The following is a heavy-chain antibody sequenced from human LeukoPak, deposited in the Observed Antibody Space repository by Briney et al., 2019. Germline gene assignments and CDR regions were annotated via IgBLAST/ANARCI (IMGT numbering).Heavy chain of an antibody. CDR3: AKDRRYYGSGSYSPPDY. J-gene: IGHJ4*02. CDR1: GFTFSSYA. Sequence: GGSLRLSCAASGFTFSSYAMSWVRQAPGKGLKWVSTINDNGAGTYYADSVKGRFTISRDNSYNTVSLQMNSLRDEDTGVYYCAKDRRYYGSGSYSPPDYWGQGTLVTVSS. V-gene: IGHV3-23*01. D-gene: IGHD3-10*01. CDR2: INDNGAGT.